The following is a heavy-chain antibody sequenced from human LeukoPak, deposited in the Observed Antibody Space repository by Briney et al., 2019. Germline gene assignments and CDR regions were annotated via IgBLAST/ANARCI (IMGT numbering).Heavy chain of an antibody. V-gene: IGHV3-48*03. J-gene: IGHJ3*01. CDR2: ITSSGSTV. CDR3: AKAFRIVGIGNPDDAFDV. D-gene: IGHD1-26*01. Sequence: SGGSLRLSCAASGFTFSSYEMNWVRQAPGKGLEWVSYITSSGSTVYYADSVKGRFTISRDDARNSLYLQMNSLRAEDSGIYYCAKAFRIVGIGNPDDAFDVWGQGTVVTVS. CDR1: GFTFSSYE.